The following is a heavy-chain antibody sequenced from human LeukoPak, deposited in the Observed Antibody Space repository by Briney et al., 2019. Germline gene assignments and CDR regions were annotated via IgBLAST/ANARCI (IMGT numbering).Heavy chain of an antibody. D-gene: IGHD3-10*01. CDR3: ARHSGITMVRGDLDV. V-gene: IGHV4-34*01. J-gene: IGHJ6*04. Sequence: PSETLSLTCAVYGGSFSGYYWSWIRQPPGKGLEWIGEINHSGSTNYNPSLKSRVTISVDTSKNQFSLKLSSVTAADTAVYYCARHSGITMVRGDLDVWGKGTTVTISS. CDR1: GGSFSGYY. CDR2: INHSGST.